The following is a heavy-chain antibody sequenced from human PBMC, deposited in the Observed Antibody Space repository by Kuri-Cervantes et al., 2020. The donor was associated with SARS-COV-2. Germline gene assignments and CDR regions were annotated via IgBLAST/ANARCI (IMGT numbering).Heavy chain of an antibody. D-gene: IGHD5-24*01. J-gene: IGHJ4*02. V-gene: IGHV1-46*01. CDR2: INPSGGST. CDR1: GFTFSSYA. CDR3: ARDGYNFRFDY. Sequence: GESLKISCAASGFTFSSYAMHWVRQAPGQGLEWIGIINPSGGSTSYAQKFQGRVTMTRDTSTSTVYMELSSLRSEDTAVYYCARDGYNFRFDYWGQGTLVTVSS.